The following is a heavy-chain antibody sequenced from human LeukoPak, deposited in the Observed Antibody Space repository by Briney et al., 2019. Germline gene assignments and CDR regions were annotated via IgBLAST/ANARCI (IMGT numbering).Heavy chain of an antibody. V-gene: IGHV1-69*04. J-gene: IGHJ6*02. CDR1: GGTFSSYA. D-gene: IGHD2-2*01. CDR3: ARDCSSTSCYWTNYYYYYGMDV. CDR2: IIPILGIA. Sequence: SVKVSCKASGGTFSSYAISWVRQAPGQGLEWMGRIIPILGIANYAQKLQGRVTMTTDTSTSTAYMELRSLRSDDTAVYYCARDCSSTSCYWTNYYYYYGMDVWGQGTTVTVSS.